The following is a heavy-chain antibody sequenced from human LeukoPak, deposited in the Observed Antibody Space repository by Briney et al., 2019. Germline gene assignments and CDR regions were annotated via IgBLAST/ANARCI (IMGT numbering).Heavy chain of an antibody. V-gene: IGHV3-66*01. D-gene: IGHD2-2*01. CDR3: ASLPVVIPAALFL. Sequence: SGGSLRLSCAASGFTVSSNYMSWVRQAPGKGLEWVSVIYSGGSTYYADSVKGRFTISRDNSKNTLYLQMNSLRAEDTAVYYCASLPVVIPAALFLGGQGTLVTVSS. CDR2: IYSGGST. CDR1: GFTVSSNY. J-gene: IGHJ4*02.